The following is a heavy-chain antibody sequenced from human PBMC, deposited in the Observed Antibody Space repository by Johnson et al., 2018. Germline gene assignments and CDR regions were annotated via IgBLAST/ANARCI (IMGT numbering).Heavy chain of an antibody. D-gene: IGHD1-26*01. Sequence: VQLVESGGGVVQPGRSLRLSCAASGFTFSSYGMHWVRQAPGKGLEWVAVIWYDGSKKYYTDSVKGRFTISRDNSKNTLYLQMNSLSGEDTAVYYCAKAKEPLNYYYYYMDVWGKGPTVTVSS. J-gene: IGHJ6*03. CDR2: IWYDGSKK. CDR1: GFTFSSYG. CDR3: AKAKEPLNYYYYYMDV. V-gene: IGHV3-33*06.